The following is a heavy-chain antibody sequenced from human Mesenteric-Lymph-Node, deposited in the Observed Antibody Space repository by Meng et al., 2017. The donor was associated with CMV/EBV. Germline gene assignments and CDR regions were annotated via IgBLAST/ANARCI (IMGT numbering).Heavy chain of an antibody. J-gene: IGHJ4*02. D-gene: IGHD7-27*01. CDR1: GFTFSSYS. Sequence: GESLKISCAASGFTFSSYSMNWVRQAPGKGLEWVSGIYSGSSGTYYADSVKGRFTTSRDNSKNTLYLQMNGLRAEDTAVYYCAKGGWGSVIDYWGQGTLVTVSS. CDR3: AKGGWGSVIDY. V-gene: IGHV3-23*03. CDR2: IYSGSSGT.